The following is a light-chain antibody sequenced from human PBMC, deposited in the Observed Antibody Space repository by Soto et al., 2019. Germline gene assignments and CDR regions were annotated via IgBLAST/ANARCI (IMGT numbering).Light chain of an antibody. CDR2: AAS. CDR3: QQSYSTPRT. CDR1: QSISSY. V-gene: IGKV1-39*01. Sequence: DLQMTQSPSSLSASVRDRVTITCRASQSISSYLNWYQQKPGEAPKLLIYAASSLQSGVPSRFSGSGSGTDFTLTISSLQPEDFATYYCQQSYSTPRTFGQGTKLEIK. J-gene: IGKJ2*01.